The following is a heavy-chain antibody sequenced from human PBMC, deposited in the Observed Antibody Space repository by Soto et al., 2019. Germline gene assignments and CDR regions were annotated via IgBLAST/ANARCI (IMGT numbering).Heavy chain of an antibody. CDR1: GGSISSSSYY. CDR3: ARGALSSSAAGFDY. Sequence: QLQLQESGPGLVKPSETLSLTCTVSGGSISSSSYYWGWIRQPPGKGLVWIGSIYYSGSTYYNPSLKSRVTRAVDTSKNQFSLKLSSVTAADTAVYYCARGALSSSAAGFDYWGQGTLVTVSS. CDR2: IYYSGST. J-gene: IGHJ4*02. D-gene: IGHD6-6*01. V-gene: IGHV4-39*01.